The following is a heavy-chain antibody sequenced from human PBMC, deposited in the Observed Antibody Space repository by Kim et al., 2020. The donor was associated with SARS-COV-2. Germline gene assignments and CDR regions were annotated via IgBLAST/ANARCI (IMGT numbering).Heavy chain of an antibody. Sequence: VKGRVTISRDNAKNTLYLQMNGLRTEDTAVYYCARVGDYDRRGDYAYFRSWGQGTLVTVAS. CDR3: ARVGDYDRRGDYAYFRS. J-gene: IGHJ4*02. D-gene: IGHD4-17*01. V-gene: IGHV3-74*01.